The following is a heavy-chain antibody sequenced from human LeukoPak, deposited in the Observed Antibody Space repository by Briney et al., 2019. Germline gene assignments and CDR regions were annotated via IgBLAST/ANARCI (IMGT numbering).Heavy chain of an antibody. CDR3: ARKYYYDSSGEENFDY. D-gene: IGHD3-22*01. CDR2: IYHSGST. V-gene: IGHV4-38-2*02. Sequence: SETLSLTCTVSGYSISSGYYWGWIRQPPGKGLEWIGSIYHSGSTYYNPSLKSRVTISVDTSKNQFSLKLSSVTAADTAVYYCARKYYYDSSGEENFDYWGQGTLVTVSS. CDR1: GYSISSGYY. J-gene: IGHJ4*02.